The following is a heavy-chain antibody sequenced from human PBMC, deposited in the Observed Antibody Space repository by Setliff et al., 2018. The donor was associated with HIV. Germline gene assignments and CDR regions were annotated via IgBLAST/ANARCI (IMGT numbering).Heavy chain of an antibody. CDR2: INPTGGST. CDR3: ASAGAWQRNALDI. J-gene: IGHJ3*02. Sequence: GASVKVSCKPSGYSFTNHYMHWVRQAPGQGLEWMGVINPTGGSTRNTQKFQGRVAMTRDRSTSTVYMELSSLRSEDTAVYYCASAGAWQRNALDIWVQGTMVTVS. CDR1: GYSFTNHY. V-gene: IGHV1-46*01. D-gene: IGHD5-12*01.